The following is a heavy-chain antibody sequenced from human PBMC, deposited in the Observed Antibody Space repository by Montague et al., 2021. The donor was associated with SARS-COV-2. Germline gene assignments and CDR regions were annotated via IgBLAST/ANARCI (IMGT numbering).Heavy chain of an antibody. CDR3: ARLLRSCTNGVCRTYYYYAMDV. J-gene: IGHJ6*02. V-gene: IGHV4-59*01. Sequence: SETLSLTCTVSGGSISGYYWSWIRKPPGKGLEWIGYIYYSGSTKXNPFLASRVTVSVDRSKNQVSLKLSSVTAADTAVYYCARLLRSCTNGVCRTYYYYAMDVWGQGTTVTVSS. CDR1: GGSISGYY. CDR2: IYYSGST. D-gene: IGHD2-8*01.